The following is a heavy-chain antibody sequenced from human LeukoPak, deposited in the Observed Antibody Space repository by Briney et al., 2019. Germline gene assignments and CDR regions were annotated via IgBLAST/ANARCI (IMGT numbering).Heavy chain of an antibody. CDR1: GFTFDDYA. CDR2: ISWNSGSI. D-gene: IGHD3-3*01. V-gene: IGHV3-9*01. CDR3: ARSADYDFWSGP. Sequence: GGSLRLSCAASGFTFDDYAMHWVRQAPGKGLEWVSGISWNSGSIGYADSVKGRFTISRDNAKNSLYLQMNSLRAEDTAVYYCARSADYDFWSGPWGQGTLVTVSS. J-gene: IGHJ5*02.